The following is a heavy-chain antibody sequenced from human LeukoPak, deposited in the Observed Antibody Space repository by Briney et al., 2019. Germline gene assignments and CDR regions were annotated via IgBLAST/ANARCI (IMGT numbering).Heavy chain of an antibody. Sequence: ASVKVSCKASGYTFTSYDINWVRLATGQGLEWMGWMNPNSGNTGYAQKFKGRVTMTRNTSISTAYMELSSLRSEDTAVYYCAIPIAAAAVFDYWGQGTLVTVSS. CDR2: MNPNSGNT. CDR1: GYTFTSYD. D-gene: IGHD6-13*01. V-gene: IGHV1-8*01. CDR3: AIPIAAAAVFDY. J-gene: IGHJ4*02.